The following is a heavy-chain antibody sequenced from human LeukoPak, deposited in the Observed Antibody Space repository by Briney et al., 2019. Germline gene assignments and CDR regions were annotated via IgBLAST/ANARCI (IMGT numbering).Heavy chain of an antibody. CDR3: ARGGAAAGSEYYYYYYMDV. D-gene: IGHD6-13*01. CDR2: IYSGGST. V-gene: IGHV3-53*01. Sequence: GGSLRLSCAASGFTVSSNYMSWVRQAPGKGLEWVSVIYSGGSTYYADSVKGRFTISRDNSKNTLYLQMNSLKAEDTAVYYCARGGAAAGSEYYYYYYMDVWGKGTTVTISS. CDR1: GFTVSSNY. J-gene: IGHJ6*03.